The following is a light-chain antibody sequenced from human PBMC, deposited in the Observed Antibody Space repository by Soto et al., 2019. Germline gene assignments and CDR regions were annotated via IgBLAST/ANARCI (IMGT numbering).Light chain of an antibody. CDR2: GAS. CDR1: QPLNNN. Sequence: EIVMTQSPATLSVSPGDRATLSCRAGQPLNNNVAWYQHKPGQAPRLLIYGASTRATGISARFSGSGSGTEFTRTISSLQSDDFAVYYCQQYEKWPPSITFGQGTRLEIK. J-gene: IGKJ5*01. V-gene: IGKV3-15*01. CDR3: QQYEKWPPSIT.